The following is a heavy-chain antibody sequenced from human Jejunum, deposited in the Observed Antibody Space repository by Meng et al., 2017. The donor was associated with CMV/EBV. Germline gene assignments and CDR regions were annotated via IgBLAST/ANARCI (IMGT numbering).Heavy chain of an antibody. D-gene: IGHD1-26*01. J-gene: IGHJ4*02. CDR1: GLSFSTYD. Sequence: GLSFSTYDMTWVRQAPGKGLEWVSSIGNSGVITYYADSVKGRFTISRDNSKNILYLQVSGLKVEDTAVYHCATLGSTGRARHFDYWGQGTLVTVSS. V-gene: IGHV3-23*01. CDR3: ATLGSTGRARHFDY. CDR2: IGNSGVIT.